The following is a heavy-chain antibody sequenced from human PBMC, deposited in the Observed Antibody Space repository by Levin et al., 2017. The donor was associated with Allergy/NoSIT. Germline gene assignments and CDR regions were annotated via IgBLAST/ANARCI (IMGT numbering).Heavy chain of an antibody. J-gene: IGHJ4*02. D-gene: IGHD2-21*01. V-gene: IGHV3-15*01. CDR1: GFTFTTAS. Sequence: GGSLRLSCAASGFTFTTASMSWVRQTPEKGLEWVGHIRSKTDGGTTDSAAPVKGRFTVSRDDSANTLYLQMTSLKTEDTAVYYCTTGGDYFGGYWGQGTLVTVSS. CDR2: IRSKTDGGTT. CDR3: TTGGDYFGGY.